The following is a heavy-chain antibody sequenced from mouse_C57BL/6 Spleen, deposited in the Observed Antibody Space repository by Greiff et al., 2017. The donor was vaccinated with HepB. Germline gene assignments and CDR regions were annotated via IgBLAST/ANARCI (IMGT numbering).Heavy chain of an antibody. D-gene: IGHD3-1*01. V-gene: IGHV1-4*01. CDR1: GYTFTSYT. CDR3: AGYGDYYFDY. J-gene: IGHJ2*01. CDR2: INPSSGYT. Sequence: QVQLQQSGAELARPGASVKMSCKASGYTFTSYTMHWVKQRPGQGLEWIGYINPSSGYTKYNQKFKDKATLTADKSSSTAYMQLSSLTSEDSAVYYCAGYGDYYFDYWGQGTTLTVSS.